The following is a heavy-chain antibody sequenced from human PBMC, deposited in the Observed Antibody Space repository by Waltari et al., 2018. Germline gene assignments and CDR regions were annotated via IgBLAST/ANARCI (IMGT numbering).Heavy chain of an antibody. D-gene: IGHD1-1*01. CDR2: ISSSSSYR. J-gene: IGHJ4*02. CDR3: ARGRRPGQADY. V-gene: IGHV3-21*01. Sequence: EVQLVESGGGLVKPGGSLRLSCAASGFTFSSYSMNWVRQAPGKGLEWVSSISSSSSYRYYADSVKGRFTISRDNANNSLYLQMNSLRAEDTAVYYCARGRRPGQADYWGQGTLVTVSS. CDR1: GFTFSSYS.